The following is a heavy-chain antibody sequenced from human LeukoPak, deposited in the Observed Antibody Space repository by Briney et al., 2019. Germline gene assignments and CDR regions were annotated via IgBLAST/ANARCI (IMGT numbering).Heavy chain of an antibody. CDR3: ARAERYYYDSSAYCDY. D-gene: IGHD3-22*01. J-gene: IGHJ4*02. CDR2: IIPIFGTA. CDR1: GATFSSYA. V-gene: IGHV1-69*05. Sequence: ASVKVSCKASGATFSSYAISWVRQAPGQGLEWMGGIIPIFGTANYAQKFQGRVTITTDTSTSTAYMELRSLRSDDTAVYYCARAERYYYDSSAYCDYWGQGTLVTVSS.